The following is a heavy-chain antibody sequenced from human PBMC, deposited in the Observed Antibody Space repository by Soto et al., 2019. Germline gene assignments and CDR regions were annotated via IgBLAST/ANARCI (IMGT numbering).Heavy chain of an antibody. CDR3: AKDLGIVVVVAATPLHY. CDR1: GFTFSSYG. D-gene: IGHD2-15*01. CDR2: ISYDGSNK. J-gene: IGHJ4*02. Sequence: QVQLVESGGGVVQPGRSLRLSCAASGFTFSSYGMHWVRQAPGKGLEWVAVISYDGSNKYYADSVKGRFTISRDNSKNTLYLQMNSLSAEDTAVYYCAKDLGIVVVVAATPLHYWGQGTLVTVSS. V-gene: IGHV3-30*18.